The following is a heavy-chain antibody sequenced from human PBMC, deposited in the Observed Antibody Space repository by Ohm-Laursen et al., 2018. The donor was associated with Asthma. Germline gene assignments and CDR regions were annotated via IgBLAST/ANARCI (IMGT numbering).Heavy chain of an antibody. Sequence: ASVKVSCNVSGYTLTELSMHWVRQAPGKGLEWMGGLDPEDGEIIYAQKFQGRVTMTEDTSTDTAYMELSSLRSEDTAVYYCARGVLLWFREPMDVWGQGTTVTVSS. CDR3: ARGVLLWFREPMDV. D-gene: IGHD3-10*01. CDR2: LDPEDGEI. V-gene: IGHV1-24*01. CDR1: GYTLTELS. J-gene: IGHJ6*02.